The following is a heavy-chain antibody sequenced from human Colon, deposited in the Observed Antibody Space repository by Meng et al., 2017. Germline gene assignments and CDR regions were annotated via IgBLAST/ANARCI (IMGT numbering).Heavy chain of an antibody. V-gene: IGHV4-59*01. CDR2: IDYAGST. Sequence: QVQLQESGPGLVKPSEALSLTFSVYGRYFDSYHWNWIRQRPGGAPGWIGNIDYAGSTNYHLSFKSRVTISVDTSKSQFSLRMTSMTAADTAVYYCARGYWFDPWGQGTLVTVSS. J-gene: IGHJ5*02. CDR1: GRYFDSYH. CDR3: ARGYWFDP.